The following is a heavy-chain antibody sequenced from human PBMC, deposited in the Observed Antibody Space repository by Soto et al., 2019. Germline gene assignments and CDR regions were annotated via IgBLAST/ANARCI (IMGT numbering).Heavy chain of an antibody. J-gene: IGHJ3*02. V-gene: IGHV3-30-3*01. CDR3: ARDDGVMELRDAHFAI. CDR1: GFTFGDYA. CDR2: ISYDGSNK. D-gene: IGHD1-7*01. Sequence: QLQLVESGGGVVQPGRSLRLSCAASGFTFGDYAMHWLRQAPGKGLEWLTTISYDGSNKYYADSVEGRFTIYRDNSKNSHFLQMKSLRTDDTAVYYCARDDGVMELRDAHFAIWGQGTRVTVSS.